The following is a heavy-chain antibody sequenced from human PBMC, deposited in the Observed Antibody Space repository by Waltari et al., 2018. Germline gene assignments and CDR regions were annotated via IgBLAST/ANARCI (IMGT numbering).Heavy chain of an antibody. V-gene: IGHV4-59*01. CDR1: GGSISSYY. CDR2: ICYSGCT. Sequence: QVQLQESGPGLVKPSETLSLTCTVSGGSISSYYWSWIRQPPGKGLEVIRYICYSGCTNYNPSLQSRVTISVDTSKNQFSLNRSSVTAADTAVYYCASYSSGWIDYWGQGTLVTVSS. D-gene: IGHD6-19*01. CDR3: ASYSSGWIDY. J-gene: IGHJ4*02.